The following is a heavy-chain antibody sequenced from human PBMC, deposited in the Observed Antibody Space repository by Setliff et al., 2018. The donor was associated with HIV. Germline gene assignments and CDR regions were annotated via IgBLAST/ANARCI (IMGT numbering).Heavy chain of an antibody. CDR2: IYYSGST. V-gene: IGHV4-59*12. J-gene: IGHJ6*03. Sequence: SETLSLTCTVPGGSISSYYWSWIRQPPGKGLEWIGYIYYSGSTNYNPSLKSRVTISVDTSKNQFSLKLSSVTAADTAVYYCARGRKRDGYNFYYYYMDVWDKGTTVTVSS. D-gene: IGHD5-12*01. CDR1: GGSISSYY. CDR3: ARGRKRDGYNFYYYYMDV.